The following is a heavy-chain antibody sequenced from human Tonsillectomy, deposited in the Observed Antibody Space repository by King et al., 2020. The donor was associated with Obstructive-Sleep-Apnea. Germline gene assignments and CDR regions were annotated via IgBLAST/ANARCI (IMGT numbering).Heavy chain of an antibody. CDR2: ISKDGSNK. CDR1: GFTFSSYA. CDR3: ARGEYCSGTSCYWEYDFDY. J-gene: IGHJ4*02. Sequence: VQLVESGGGVVQPGRSLRLSCAASGFTFSSYAMYWVRQAPGKGLEWVAVISKDGSNKYYADSVKGRFTISRDNSKNTLYVQMNSLGAADTAVYYCARGEYCSGTSCYWEYDFDYWGQGTLVTVSS. V-gene: IGHV3-30*04. D-gene: IGHD2-2*01.